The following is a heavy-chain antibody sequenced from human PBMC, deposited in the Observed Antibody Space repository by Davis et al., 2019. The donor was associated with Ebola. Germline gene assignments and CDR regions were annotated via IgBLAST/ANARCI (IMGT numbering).Heavy chain of an antibody. CDR1: GYTLTELS. D-gene: IGHD3-10*01. CDR2: ISAYNGNT. V-gene: IGHV1-18*01. J-gene: IGHJ4*02. CDR3: ARDNYYGSGSSN. Sequence: ASVKVSCKVFGYTLTELSMHWVRQAPGQGLEWMGWISAYNGNTNYAQKLKGRVTMTTDTSTSTAYMELRSLRSDDTAVYYCARDNYYGSGSSNWGQGTLVTVSS.